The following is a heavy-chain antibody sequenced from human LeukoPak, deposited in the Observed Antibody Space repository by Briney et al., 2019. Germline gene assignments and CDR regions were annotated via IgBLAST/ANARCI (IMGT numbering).Heavy chain of an antibody. CDR1: GYSFTSYW. V-gene: IGHV5-10-1*01. J-gene: IGHJ4*02. CDR3: ARLTYYYDSSGYLDFDY. D-gene: IGHD3-22*01. CDR2: IDPSDSYT. Sequence: GESLKISCKGSGYSFTSYWISWVRQMPGKGLEWMGRIDPSDSYTNYSPSFQGHVTISADKSISTAHLQWSSLKASDTAMYYCARLTYYYDSSGYLDFDYWGQGTLVTVSS.